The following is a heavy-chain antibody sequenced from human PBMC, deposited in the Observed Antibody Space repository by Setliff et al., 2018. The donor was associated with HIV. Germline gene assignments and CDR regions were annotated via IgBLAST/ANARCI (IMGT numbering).Heavy chain of an antibody. D-gene: IGHD2-2*01. Sequence: SETLSLTCTVSNDSISSSTAHYWGWIRQPPGKGLEWIGSIFYTGSTYYSTSLKSRVTISVDTSKNQFSLKLSSVTAADTAVYYCARHFGGYYQLPDLFDYWGQGTLVTVSS. J-gene: IGHJ4*02. CDR2: IFYTGST. V-gene: IGHV4-39*01. CDR1: NDSISSSTAHY. CDR3: ARHFGGYYQLPDLFDY.